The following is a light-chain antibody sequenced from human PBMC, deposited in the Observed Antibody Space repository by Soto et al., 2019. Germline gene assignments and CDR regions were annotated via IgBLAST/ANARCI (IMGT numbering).Light chain of an antibody. CDR2: DAS. J-gene: IGKJ5*01. CDR1: QGFGSP. V-gene: IGKV1-33*01. CDR3: QQYASLPIT. Sequence: IQVTQSPSSLSSSVGYIVAISCRTSQGFGSPLAWYQQTPGKAPKLLIYDASNLDTGVPSRFTGSGSGTDFTFTITSLQSDDVATYYCQQYASLPITFGQGTRLEIK.